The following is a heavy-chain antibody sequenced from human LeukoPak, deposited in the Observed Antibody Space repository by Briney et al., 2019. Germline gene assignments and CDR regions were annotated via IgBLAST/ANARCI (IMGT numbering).Heavy chain of an antibody. D-gene: IGHD3-22*01. CDR1: GFMFSNYW. J-gene: IGHJ1*01. CDR3: ARDSSYYYDSSGPGSAEYFQH. Sequence: GGSLRLSCEASGFMFSNYWMSWVRQAPGKGLEWVANIKQDGSEKYYVDSVKGRFTISRDNAKNSLYLQMNSLRAEDTAVYYCARDSSYYYDSSGPGSAEYFQHWGQGTLVTVSS. CDR2: IKQDGSEK. V-gene: IGHV3-7*01.